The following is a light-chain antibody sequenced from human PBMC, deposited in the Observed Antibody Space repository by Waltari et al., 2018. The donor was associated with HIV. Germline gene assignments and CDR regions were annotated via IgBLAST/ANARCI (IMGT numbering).Light chain of an antibody. J-gene: IGKJ1*01. CDR3: QQADGLPWT. Sequence: DSQMTQSPLFASPSVRAQVTTPCRASQAISRWLTWYQQRPGAAPKLLIYASSTLQSGVPTRFSGSGSGANFTLTISSLQPEDFATYYCQQADGLPWTFGQGTKVEMK. CDR1: QAISRW. V-gene: IGKV1-12*01. CDR2: ASS.